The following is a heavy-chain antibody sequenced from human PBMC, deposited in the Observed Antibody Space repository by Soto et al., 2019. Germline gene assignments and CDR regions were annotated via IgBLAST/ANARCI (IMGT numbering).Heavy chain of an antibody. J-gene: IGHJ4*02. CDR2: ISSSSSYI. V-gene: IGHV3-21*01. CDR3: ARDRDNIPFHFDY. D-gene: IGHD3-10*01. Sequence: GGSLRLSCAASGFTFSSYSMNWVRQAPGKGLEWVSSISSSSSYIYYADSVKGRFTISRDNAKNSLYLQMNSLRAEDTAVYYCARDRDNIPFHFDYWGQGTLVTVSS. CDR1: GFTFSSYS.